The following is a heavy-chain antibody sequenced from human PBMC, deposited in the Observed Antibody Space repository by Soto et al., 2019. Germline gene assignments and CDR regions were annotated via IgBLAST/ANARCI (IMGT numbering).Heavy chain of an antibody. V-gene: IGHV3-13*01. J-gene: IGHJ4*02. D-gene: IGHD3-22*01. CDR1: GFTFSTYD. CDR3: AREKSNGWYYFDN. Sequence: GGSLRLSCAASGFTFSTYDMHWVRQVTGKGLEWVSAIRTAGDTYYPGSVKGRFTISRENAKNSLYLQMDSLRVEDTAVYYCAREKSNGWYYFDNWGQETLVTFPS. CDR2: IRTAGDT.